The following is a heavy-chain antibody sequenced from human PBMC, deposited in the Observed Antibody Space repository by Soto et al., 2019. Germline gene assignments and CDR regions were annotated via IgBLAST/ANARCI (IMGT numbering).Heavy chain of an antibody. Sequence: GVSLRLSCAASGFTFSSYGMHWVRQAPGKGLEWVAVIWYDGSNKYYADSVKGRFTISRDNSKNTLYLQMNSLGAEDTAVYYCARDLSSCRSARCYSFYYGMDVWGQGTTVTVSS. D-gene: IGHD2-2*01. CDR2: IWYDGSNK. V-gene: IGHV3-33*01. J-gene: IGHJ6*02. CDR1: GFTFSSYG. CDR3: ARDLSSCRSARCYSFYYGMDV.